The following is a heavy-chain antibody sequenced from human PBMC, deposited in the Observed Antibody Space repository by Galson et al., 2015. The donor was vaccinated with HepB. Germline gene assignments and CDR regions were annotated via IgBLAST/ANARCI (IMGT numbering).Heavy chain of an antibody. CDR2: ASGSGSST. J-gene: IGHJ4*02. CDR1: GFTLSSYA. D-gene: IGHD6-13*01. CDR3: TKDPIGGYSTRG. V-gene: IGHV3-23*01. Sequence: SLRLSCAASGFTLSSYAMSWVRQAPGKGLEWVSSASGSGSSTYYADSVKGRFTISRDNSKNTLYLQMNSLRAEDTAVYYCTKDPIGGYSTRGWGQGTQGTGSS.